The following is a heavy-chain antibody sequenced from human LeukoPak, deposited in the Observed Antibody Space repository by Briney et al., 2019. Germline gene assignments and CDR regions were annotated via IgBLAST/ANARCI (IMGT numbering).Heavy chain of an antibody. D-gene: IGHD3-10*01. Sequence: SVKVSCKAFGGTFNNYAISWVRQAPGQGLEWMGGIIPMFGTANYAQKYQGRVTITADESTSTAHIELSSLRSEDTAMYYCALGSRGVMTDWFDPWGQGTLVTVSS. CDR2: IIPMFGTA. V-gene: IGHV1-69*01. CDR1: GGTFNNYA. CDR3: ALGSRGVMTDWFDP. J-gene: IGHJ5*02.